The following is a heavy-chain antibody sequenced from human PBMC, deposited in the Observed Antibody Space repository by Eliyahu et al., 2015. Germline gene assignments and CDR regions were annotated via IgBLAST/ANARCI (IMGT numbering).Heavy chain of an antibody. D-gene: IGHD1-26*01. J-gene: IGHJ4*02. CDR1: GFXFSSXS. CDR2: ISSSSSYI. CDR3: ARERWELLLRGGYFDY. V-gene: IGHV3-21*01. Sequence: EVQLVESGGGLVKPGGSLRLSXAASGFXFSSXSMNWVRQAPGKGLEWVSSISSSSSYIYYADSVKGRFTISRDNAKNSLYLQMNSLRAEDTAVYYCARERWELLLRGGYFDYWGQGTLVTVSS.